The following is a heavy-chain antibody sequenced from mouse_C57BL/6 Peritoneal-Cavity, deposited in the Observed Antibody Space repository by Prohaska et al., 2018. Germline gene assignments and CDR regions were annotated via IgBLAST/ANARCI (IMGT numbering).Heavy chain of an antibody. V-gene: IGHV10-1*01. CDR3: VRHENFDV. J-gene: IGHJ1*03. Sequence: EVQLVESGGGLVQPKGSLKLSCAASGFSFNTYAMNWVRQAPGKGLEWVDRIRSKSNNYATDYDDSVKERFTNIRDDSESMLYLRMNNWKPEETDMYYCVRHENFDVWGTGTTVTVSS. CDR1: GFSFNTYA. CDR2: IRSKSNNYAT.